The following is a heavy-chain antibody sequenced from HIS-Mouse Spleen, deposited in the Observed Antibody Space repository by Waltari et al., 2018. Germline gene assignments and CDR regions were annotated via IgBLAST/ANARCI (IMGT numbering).Heavy chain of an antibody. J-gene: IGHJ2*01. D-gene: IGHD6-13*01. V-gene: IGHV4-39*07. CDR1: GGSISSSSYY. CDR2: IYYSGST. CDR3: AREIPYSSSWYDWYFDL. Sequence: QLQESGPGLVKPSETLSLTCTVSGGSISSSSYYWGWIRQPPGKGLEWIGGIYYSGSTYYNPSLKRRVTIVDTSKNQFSLKLSSVTAADTAVYYCAREIPYSSSWYDWYFDLWGRGTLVTVSS.